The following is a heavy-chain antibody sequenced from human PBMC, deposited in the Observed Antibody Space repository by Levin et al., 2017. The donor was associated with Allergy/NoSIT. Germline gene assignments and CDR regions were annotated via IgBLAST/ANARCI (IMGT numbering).Heavy chain of an antibody. CDR1: EFIFGDYA. Sequence: GGSLRLSCTASEFIFGDYAMSWFRQAPGKGLEWVGFIRSKTYGGTTEYAASVKGRFTISRDDSKSIAILQMNSLKTEDTAMYYCARAAVGFGVVGWYDPWGQGTLVTVSS. V-gene: IGHV3-49*03. CDR3: ARAAVGFGVVGWYDP. J-gene: IGHJ5*02. CDR2: IRSKTYGGTT. D-gene: IGHD3-10*01.